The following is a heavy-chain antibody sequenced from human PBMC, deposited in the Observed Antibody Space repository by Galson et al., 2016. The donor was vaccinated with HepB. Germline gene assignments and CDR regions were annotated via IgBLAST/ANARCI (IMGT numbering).Heavy chain of an antibody. CDR3: AKESSRSYGWHFDY. CDR2: INPNTGAT. CDR1: GYTFTGYY. D-gene: IGHD1-26*01. J-gene: IGHJ4*02. Sequence: SVKVSCKASGYTFTGYYMHWVRQAPGQGLQWVGRINPNTGATNYAQNFQGRVTMTRDTSISTAYMELIGLRSEDTAVYYCAKESSRSYGWHFDYWGQGTLVTVSS. V-gene: IGHV1-2*06.